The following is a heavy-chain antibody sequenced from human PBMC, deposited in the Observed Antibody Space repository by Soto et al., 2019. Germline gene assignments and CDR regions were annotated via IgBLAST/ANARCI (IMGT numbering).Heavy chain of an antibody. J-gene: IGHJ4*02. D-gene: IGHD3-9*01. CDR3: AGLGGRDWLLLDGDY. CDR1: GGSISSYY. V-gene: IGHV4-59*08. CDR2: IYYSGST. Sequence: SETLSLTCTVSGGSISSYYWSWIRQPPGKGLEWIGYIYYSGSTNYNPSLKSRVTISVDTSKNQFSLKLSSVTAADTAVYYCAGLGGRDWLLLDGDYWGQGTLVTVSS.